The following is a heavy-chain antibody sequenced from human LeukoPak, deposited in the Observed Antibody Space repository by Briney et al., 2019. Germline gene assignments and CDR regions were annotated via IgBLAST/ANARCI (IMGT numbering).Heavy chain of an antibody. D-gene: IGHD2-8*01. J-gene: IGHJ4*02. V-gene: IGHV4-61*02. Sequence: SETLSLTCTVSGGSISSGSYYWTWIRQPAGKGLEWIGRISTTGSSNYNPSLESRVTISVDTSKNQFSLRLSSVTAADTAVYYCATARGCSNGVCSSIGLDYWGKGTLVTVSS. CDR1: GGSISSGSYY. CDR3: ATARGCSNGVCSSIGLDY. CDR2: ISTTGSS.